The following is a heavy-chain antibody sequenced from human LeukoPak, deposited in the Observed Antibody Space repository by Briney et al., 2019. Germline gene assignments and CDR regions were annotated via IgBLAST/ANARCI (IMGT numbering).Heavy chain of an antibody. J-gene: IGHJ1*01. V-gene: IGHV3-30*18. CDR2: ISYDGSNK. CDR3: AKGDYGDYVEYFQH. CDR1: GFTFSSYG. D-gene: IGHD4-17*01. Sequence: PGGSLRLSCAASGFTFSSYGMHWVRQAPGKGLEWVAVISYDGSNKYYADPVKGRFTISRDNSKNTLYLQMNSLRAEDTAVYYCAKGDYGDYVEYFQHWGQGTLVTVSS.